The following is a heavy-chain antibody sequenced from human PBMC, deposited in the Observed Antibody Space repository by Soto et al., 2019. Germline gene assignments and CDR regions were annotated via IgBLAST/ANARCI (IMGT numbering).Heavy chain of an antibody. CDR2: IWYDGNNK. V-gene: IGHV3-33*01. D-gene: IGHD2-21*01. J-gene: IGHJ4*02. CDR1: GGTVSNYG. Sequence: XGSLRLSCGASGGTVSNYGMHWVRQAPGKGLEWVAVIWYDGNNKYYADSVKGRFTISRDNSNNTLYVQMTSLRAEDTAVYYCARGLHSLFDYWGQGTLVTVSS. CDR3: ARGLHSLFDY.